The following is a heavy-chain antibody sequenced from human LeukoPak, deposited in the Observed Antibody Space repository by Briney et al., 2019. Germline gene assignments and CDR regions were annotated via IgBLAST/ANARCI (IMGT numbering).Heavy chain of an antibody. CDR3: TTVSRDGYNSDY. Sequence: GGSLRLSCAASGFTFSNSAMSWVRQAPGKGLEWVSTLSGSGITTYYADSVKGRFTISRDNSKNTLYLQMNSLKTEDTAVYYCTTVSRDGYNSDYWGQGTLVTVSS. J-gene: IGHJ4*02. V-gene: IGHV3-23*01. CDR2: LSGSGITT. D-gene: IGHD5-24*01. CDR1: GFTFSNSA.